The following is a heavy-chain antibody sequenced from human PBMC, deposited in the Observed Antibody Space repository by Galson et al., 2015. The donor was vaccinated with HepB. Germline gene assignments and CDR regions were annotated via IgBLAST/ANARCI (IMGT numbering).Heavy chain of an antibody. CDR2: LNPRAYST. J-gene: IGHJ4*02. V-gene: IGHV1-46*03. Sequence: SVKVSCKASGFTFTKYYIHWVRQAPGQGLEWMGILNPRAYSTTYAQKFQGRLTMTRDTSTTTVYMELSSLGSEDTAVYYCATRVDSGFDYWGQGTLVTVSS. CDR3: ATRVDSGFDY. CDR1: GFTFTKYY. D-gene: IGHD3-9*01.